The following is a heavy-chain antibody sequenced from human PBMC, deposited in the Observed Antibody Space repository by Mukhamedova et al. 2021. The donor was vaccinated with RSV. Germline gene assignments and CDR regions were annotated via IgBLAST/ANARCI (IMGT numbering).Heavy chain of an antibody. D-gene: IGHD3-22*01. Sequence: YAMSWVRQAPGKGLEWVSVISGSGSLTYYADSVKGRCTISRDNSKNTVYLQMNSLRAEDTVIYYCAKNYDSGSSGFDYWG. CDR2: ISGSGSLT. CDR1: YA. CDR3: AKNYDSGSSGFDY. J-gene: IGHJ4*01. V-gene: IGHV3-23*01.